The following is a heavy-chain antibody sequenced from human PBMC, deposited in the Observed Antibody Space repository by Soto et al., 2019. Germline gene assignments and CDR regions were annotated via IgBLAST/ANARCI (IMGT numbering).Heavy chain of an antibody. D-gene: IGHD3-22*01. J-gene: IGHJ4*02. CDR2: INPKSGFT. Sequence: VSCKASGYMFTGYYMHWVRQAPGEGLEWMGWINPKSGFTHYAQKFQGRVTMTRDASINTTYLDLSSLRSDDTTVYYCATPGGPDTGGYYYFDYWGQGTLVTVS. V-gene: IGHV1-2*02. CDR3: ATPGGPDTGGYYYFDY. CDR1: GYMFTGYY.